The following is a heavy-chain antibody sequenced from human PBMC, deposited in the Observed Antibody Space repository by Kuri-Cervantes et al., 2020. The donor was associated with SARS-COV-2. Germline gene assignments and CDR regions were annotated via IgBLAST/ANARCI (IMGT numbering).Heavy chain of an antibody. J-gene: IGHJ4*02. CDR3: ARVCCGSGSLKTCPIDY. CDR2: IYYSGST. CDR1: GYSISSGYY. V-gene: IGHV4-38-2*01. D-gene: IGHD3-10*01. Sequence: ESLKISCAVSGYSISSGYYWGWIRQPPGKGLEWIGYIYYSGSTNYNPSLKSRVTISVDTSKNQFSLKLSSVTAADTAVYYCARVCCGSGSLKTCPIDYWGQGTLVTVSS.